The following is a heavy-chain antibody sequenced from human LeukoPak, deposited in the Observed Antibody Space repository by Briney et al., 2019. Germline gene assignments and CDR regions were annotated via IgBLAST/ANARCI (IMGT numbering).Heavy chain of an antibody. J-gene: IGHJ4*02. CDR1: GNSSSNYW. Sequence: PGESMKISCTGSGNSSSNYWIGWLRHIPGEDLDWMGLIYPSDSDTRYSPSFQGQVTISADKSSSTAYLQWSSLKASDTAMYYCARRGYYYDSSAYYYYFDYWGQGTLVSVSS. CDR3: ARRGYYYDSSAYYYYFDY. V-gene: IGHV5-51*01. CDR2: IYPSDSDT. D-gene: IGHD3-22*01.